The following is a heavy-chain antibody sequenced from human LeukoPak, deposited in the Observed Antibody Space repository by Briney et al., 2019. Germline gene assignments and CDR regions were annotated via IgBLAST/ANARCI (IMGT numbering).Heavy chain of an antibody. CDR2: ISGSGGST. D-gene: IGHD2/OR15-2a*01. CDR3: ARHEMGAVGTTFDY. J-gene: IGHJ4*02. V-gene: IGHV3-23*01. CDR1: GFTFSTYA. Sequence: GGSLRLSCAASGFTFSTYAMSWVRQAPGKGLEWVSAISGSGGSTYYADSVKGRFTISRDNSKNTLYLQMNSLRAEDTAVYYCARHEMGAVGTTFDYWGQGTLVTVSS.